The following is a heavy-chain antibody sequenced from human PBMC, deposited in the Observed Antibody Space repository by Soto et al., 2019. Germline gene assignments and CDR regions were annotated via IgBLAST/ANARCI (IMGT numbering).Heavy chain of an antibody. CDR2: IWYDGSNK. V-gene: IGHV3-33*01. Sequence: VQLVESGGGVVQPGRSLRLSCAASGFTFSSYGMHWVRQAPGKGLEWVAVIWYDGSNKYYADSVKGRFTISRDNSKNTLYLQMNSLRAEDTAVYYCARNSGSAPVYYYYYYMDVWGKGTTVTVSS. J-gene: IGHJ6*03. CDR1: GFTFSSYG. CDR3: ARNSGSAPVYYYYYYMDV. D-gene: IGHD6-19*01.